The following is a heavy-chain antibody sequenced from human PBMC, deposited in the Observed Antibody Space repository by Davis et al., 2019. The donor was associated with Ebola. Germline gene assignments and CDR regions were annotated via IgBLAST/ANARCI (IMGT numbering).Heavy chain of an antibody. V-gene: IGHV3-23*01. J-gene: IGHJ4*02. CDR3: AKRSCTGSSCYTFFDY. D-gene: IGHD2-2*02. Sequence: PGGFLRLSCATSGFSFSTSPMTWVRQAPGKGLEWVSGITVSGDSSYYADSVKGRFTISRDNSKNTLYLQMNGLRAEDTAIYYCAKRSCTGSSCYTFFDYWGQGTLVTVSS. CDR2: ITVSGDSS. CDR1: GFSFSTSP.